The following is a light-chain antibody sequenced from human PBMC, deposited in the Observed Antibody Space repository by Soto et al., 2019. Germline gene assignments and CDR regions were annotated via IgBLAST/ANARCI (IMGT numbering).Light chain of an antibody. CDR3: SSYTSSSTL. CDR1: SSDVGGYNY. Sequence: QSALTQPASVSGSPGQSITISCTGTSSDVGGYNYVSWYQQHPGKAPKLMIYEVSNRPSGVSNRFSGSKSGNTASLTISGLQAEDEADYYCSSYTSSSTLFGGGTHLTVL. V-gene: IGLV2-14*01. J-gene: IGLJ2*01. CDR2: EVS.